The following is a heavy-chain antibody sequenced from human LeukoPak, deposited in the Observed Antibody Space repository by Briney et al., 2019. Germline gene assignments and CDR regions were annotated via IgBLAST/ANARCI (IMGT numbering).Heavy chain of an antibody. CDR3: ARLDHGINGLTDY. D-gene: IGHD4-17*01. J-gene: IGHJ4*02. CDR1: GFTFSSYG. CDR2: ISYDGSNK. Sequence: GRSLRLSCAASGFTFSSYGMHWVRQAPGKGLEWVAVISYDGSNKYYADSVKGRFTISRDNAKNSLYLQMNSLRAEDTAVYYCARLDHGINGLTDYWGQGTLVTVSS. V-gene: IGHV3-30*03.